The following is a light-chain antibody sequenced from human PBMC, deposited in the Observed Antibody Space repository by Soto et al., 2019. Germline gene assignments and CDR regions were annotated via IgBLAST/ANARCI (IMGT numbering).Light chain of an antibody. Sequence: DIQMTQSPSSLSASVGDRVTITCRASQSISNYLNWYQQKPGKAPKLLIYAASTLQSGVPSRFSGSGSGTDFTLTISSVRPEDFATYYCQQTYSAPPTFGGGTKVEIK. CDR3: QQTYSAPPT. V-gene: IGKV1-39*01. CDR2: AAS. J-gene: IGKJ4*01. CDR1: QSISNY.